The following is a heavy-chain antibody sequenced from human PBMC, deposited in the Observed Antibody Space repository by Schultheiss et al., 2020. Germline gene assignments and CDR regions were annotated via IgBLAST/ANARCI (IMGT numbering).Heavy chain of an antibody. V-gene: IGHV3-21*01. Sequence: GGSLRLSCAASGFTFSSYWMSWVRHIPGKGLEWVASIRGRSVGMFYADSLEGRFTVSRDNAKNSLFLQMNSLRDEDTAVYYCARSRVGLRFLEWFKPEADYWGQGTLVTVSA. D-gene: IGHD3-3*01. CDR3: ARSRVGLRFLEWFKPEADY. CDR1: GFTFSSYW. CDR2: IRGRSVGM. J-gene: IGHJ4*02.